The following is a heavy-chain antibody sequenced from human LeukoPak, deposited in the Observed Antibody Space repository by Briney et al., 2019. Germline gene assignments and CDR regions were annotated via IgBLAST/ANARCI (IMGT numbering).Heavy chain of an antibody. Sequence: GRSLRLSCAASGSTFDDYAMHWVRQAPGKGLEWVSGISWNSGSIGYADSVKGRFTISRDNAKNSLYLQMNSLRAEDTALYYCAKDLRGSLGMDVWGQGTTVTVSS. V-gene: IGHV3-9*01. J-gene: IGHJ6*02. CDR3: AKDLRGSLGMDV. CDR2: ISWNSGSI. CDR1: GSTFDDYA.